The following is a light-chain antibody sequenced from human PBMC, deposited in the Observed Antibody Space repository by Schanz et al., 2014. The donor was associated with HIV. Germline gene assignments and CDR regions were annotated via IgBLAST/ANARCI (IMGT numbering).Light chain of an antibody. Sequence: QSVLTQPPSASGTPGQRVTISCSGSSSNIGSNTVNWYQQLPGTAPKLLIHTNNQRPSGVPDRFSGSKSGTSASLAISGLRSDDEGDYYCATWDDSLERYVFGTGTKLTVL. CDR3: ATWDDSLERYV. CDR1: SSNIGSNT. V-gene: IGLV1-44*01. CDR2: TNN. J-gene: IGLJ1*01.